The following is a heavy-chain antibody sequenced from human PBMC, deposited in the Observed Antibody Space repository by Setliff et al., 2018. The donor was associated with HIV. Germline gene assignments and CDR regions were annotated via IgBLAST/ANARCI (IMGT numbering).Heavy chain of an antibody. V-gene: IGHV4-4*07. Sequence: SETLSLTCTVSGDSISRYYWSWIRQPAGKGLEWIGRIQTSGSTNYNPSLKTRVTMSVDTSKNQFSLKLSSVTAADTAVYYCARGHSGTAFDIWGQGTMVTVSS. CDR2: IQTSGST. CDR3: ARGHSGTAFDI. D-gene: IGHD6-19*01. J-gene: IGHJ3*02. CDR1: GDSISRYY.